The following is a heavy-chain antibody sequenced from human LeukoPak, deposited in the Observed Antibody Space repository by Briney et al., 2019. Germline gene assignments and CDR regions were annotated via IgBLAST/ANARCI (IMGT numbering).Heavy chain of an antibody. CDR2: IYTSGST. Sequence: SETLSLTCTVSGGSISSGSNYWSWIRQPAGKGLEWLGRIYTSGSTNYNPSLKSRVTISVDTPKHQLSLKLRSVTAADTAVYYCAREYRYYYDRSGSYYFDYWGQGTLVTVSS. CDR3: AREYRYYYDRSGSYYFDY. D-gene: IGHD3-22*01. J-gene: IGHJ4*02. CDR1: GGSISSGSNY. V-gene: IGHV4-61*02.